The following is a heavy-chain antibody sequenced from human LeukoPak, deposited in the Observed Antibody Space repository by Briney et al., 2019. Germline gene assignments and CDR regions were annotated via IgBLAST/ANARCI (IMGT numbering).Heavy chain of an antibody. CDR3: AKDRPPYYYDSSGSYQMGFDY. CDR1: GFTFSSYG. J-gene: IGHJ4*02. D-gene: IGHD3-22*01. Sequence: GGSLRLSCAASGFTFSSYGMHWVRQAPGKGLEWMAFIRYDGSNKYYADSVKGRFTISRDNSKNTLYLQMNSLRAEDTAVYYCAKDRPPYYYDSSGSYQMGFDYWGQGTLVTVSS. CDR2: IRYDGSNK. V-gene: IGHV3-30*02.